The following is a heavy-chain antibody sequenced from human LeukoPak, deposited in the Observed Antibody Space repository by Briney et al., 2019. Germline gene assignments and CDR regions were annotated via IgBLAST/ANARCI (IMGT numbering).Heavy chain of an antibody. CDR1: GYTFTSYY. Sequence: GASVKVSCKASGYTFTSYYMHWVRQAPGQGLEWMGIINPSGGSTSYAQKFQGRVTMTRDMSTSTVYMELSSLRSEDTAVYYCARAGLSGYSSGWYNWFDPWGQGTLVTVSS. V-gene: IGHV1-46*01. CDR2: INPSGGST. D-gene: IGHD6-19*01. J-gene: IGHJ5*02. CDR3: ARAGLSGYSSGWYNWFDP.